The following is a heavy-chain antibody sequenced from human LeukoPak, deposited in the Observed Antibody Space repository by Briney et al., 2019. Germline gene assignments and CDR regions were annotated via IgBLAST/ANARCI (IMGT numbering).Heavy chain of an antibody. CDR3: AKGGAGMITCDY. J-gene: IGHJ4*02. D-gene: IGHD3-16*01. CDR1: GFNFDDYA. Sequence: PGGSLRLSCAASGFNFDDYAMHWVRQAPGKGLEWVSLISGDGGGTYYADSVKGRFTISRDNSKNSLYLQMNSLRTEDSALYYCAKGGAGMITCDYWGQGTMVTVSS. V-gene: IGHV3-43*02. CDR2: ISGDGGGT.